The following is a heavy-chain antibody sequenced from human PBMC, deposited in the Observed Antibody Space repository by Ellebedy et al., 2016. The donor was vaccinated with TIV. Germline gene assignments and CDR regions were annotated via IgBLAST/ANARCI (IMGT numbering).Heavy chain of an antibody. CDR2: ISYDGSKK. CDR1: GFTFSTYD. V-gene: IGHV3-30*03. D-gene: IGHD4-23*01. Sequence: GESLKISCAASGFTFSTYDMHWVRQAPGKGLEWVAVISYDGSKKYYADSGKGRFTISRDNSKNTLYLQMDSLRAEDTAVYYCAREGPDGNSFVPDIWGQGTMITISS. J-gene: IGHJ3*02. CDR3: AREGPDGNSFVPDI.